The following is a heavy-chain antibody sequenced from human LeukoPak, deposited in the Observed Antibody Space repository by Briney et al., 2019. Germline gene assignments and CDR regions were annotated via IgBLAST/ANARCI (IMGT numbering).Heavy chain of an antibody. CDR3: ARMSGGYYFVDY. Sequence: PGGSLRLSCAASGFTVSSNYMSWVRQAPGKGLEWVSVIYSGGSTYYADSVKGRFTISRDNSKNTPYLQMNSLRAEDTAVYYCARMSGGYYFVDYWGQGTLVTVSS. J-gene: IGHJ4*02. V-gene: IGHV3-53*01. CDR1: GFTVSSNY. CDR2: IYSGGST. D-gene: IGHD3-10*01.